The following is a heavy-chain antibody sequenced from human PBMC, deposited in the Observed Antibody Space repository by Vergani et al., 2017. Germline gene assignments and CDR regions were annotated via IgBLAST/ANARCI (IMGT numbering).Heavy chain of an antibody. J-gene: IGHJ5*02. D-gene: IGHD2-2*01. Sequence: EVQLVQSGAEVKTPGESLKISCKGSGYSFTSYWIGWVRQMPGKGLEWMGIIYPGDSDTRYSPSFQGQVTISADKSISTAYLQWSSLKASDTAMYYCARHGGLGYCSSTSCPPYWFDPWGQGTLVTVSS. CDR2: IYPGDSDT. V-gene: IGHV5-51*01. CDR3: ARHGGLGYCSSTSCPPYWFDP. CDR1: GYSFTSYW.